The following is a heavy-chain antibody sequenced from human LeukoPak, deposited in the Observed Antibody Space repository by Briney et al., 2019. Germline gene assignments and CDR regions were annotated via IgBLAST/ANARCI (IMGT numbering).Heavy chain of an antibody. CDR1: GFTFDDYG. J-gene: IGHJ6*03. D-gene: IGHD5-12*01. Sequence: PGGSLRLSCAASGFTFDDYGMSWVRQAPGKGLEWVSGINWNGGSTGYADSVKGRFTISRDNAKNSLYLQMNSLRAEDTALYYCARDGHSGYAAYYYYYMDVWGKGTTVTVSS. CDR2: INWNGGST. CDR3: ARDGHSGYAAYYYYYMDV. V-gene: IGHV3-20*04.